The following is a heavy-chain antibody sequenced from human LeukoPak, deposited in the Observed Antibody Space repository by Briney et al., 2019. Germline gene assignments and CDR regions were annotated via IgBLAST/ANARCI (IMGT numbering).Heavy chain of an antibody. J-gene: IGHJ4*02. Sequence: PGRALRLSCGASGVTFRSCAMHGVRQAPGKGLEWVAVISYDGSNKYYADSVKGRFTISRDNSKNTLYLQMNSLRAEDTAVYYCARDHVIAAAGTFDYWGQGTLVTVSS. D-gene: IGHD6-13*01. V-gene: IGHV3-30-3*01. CDR2: ISYDGSNK. CDR1: GVTFRSCA. CDR3: ARDHVIAAAGTFDY.